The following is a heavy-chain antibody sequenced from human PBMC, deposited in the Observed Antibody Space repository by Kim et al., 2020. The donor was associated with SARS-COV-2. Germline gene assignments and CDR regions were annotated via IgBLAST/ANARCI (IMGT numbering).Heavy chain of an antibody. CDR3: ARDGSGSNYYGMDV. V-gene: IGHV3-21*01. Sequence: ADSVRGRFTISRDNAKNSLYLQMNSLGAEDTAVYYCARDGSGSNYYGMDVWGQGTTVTVSS. J-gene: IGHJ6*02. D-gene: IGHD3-10*01.